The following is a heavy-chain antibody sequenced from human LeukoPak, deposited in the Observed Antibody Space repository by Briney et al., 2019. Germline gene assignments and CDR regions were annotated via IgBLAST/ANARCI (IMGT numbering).Heavy chain of an antibody. CDR1: GGSISSYY. Sequence: NPSETLSLTCTVSGGSISSYYWSWIRQPPGKGLEWIGYIYYSGSTNYNPSLKSRVTMSVDTSKNQFSLKLSSVTAADTAVYYCAAYSSGYYHYFDYWGQGTLVTVSS. CDR2: IYYSGST. V-gene: IGHV4-59*12. CDR3: AAYSSGYYHYFDY. J-gene: IGHJ4*02. D-gene: IGHD3-22*01.